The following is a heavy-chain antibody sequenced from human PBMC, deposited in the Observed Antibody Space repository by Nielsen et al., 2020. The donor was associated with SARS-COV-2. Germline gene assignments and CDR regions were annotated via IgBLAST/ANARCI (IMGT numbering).Heavy chain of an antibody. J-gene: IGHJ3*02. CDR3: ARATLTGYYNDAFDI. Sequence: SLRLSCTVSGGSISSHNYYWSWIRQHPGKGLEWIGYIFHSGLTYDNPSLKNRLIMSVDTSKNQFSLKLNSVTAADTAVYYCARATLTGYYNDAFDIWGQGTMVIVSS. CDR1: GGSISSHNYY. CDR2: IFHSGLT. V-gene: IGHV4-31*03. D-gene: IGHD3-9*01.